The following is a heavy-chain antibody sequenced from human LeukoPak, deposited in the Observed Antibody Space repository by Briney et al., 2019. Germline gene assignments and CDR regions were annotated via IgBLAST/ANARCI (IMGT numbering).Heavy chain of an antibody. D-gene: IGHD3-9*01. CDR1: GGSISSSSYY. CDR2: IYYSGST. Sequence: SETLSLTCTVSGGSISSSSYYWGWIRQPPGKGLEWIGSIYYSGSTYYNPSLKSRVTISVDTSKNQFSLKLSSVTAADTAVYYCARHDVGLRYFDWLPHLDYWGQGTLVTVSS. J-gene: IGHJ4*02. CDR3: ARHDVGLRYFDWLPHLDY. V-gene: IGHV4-39*01.